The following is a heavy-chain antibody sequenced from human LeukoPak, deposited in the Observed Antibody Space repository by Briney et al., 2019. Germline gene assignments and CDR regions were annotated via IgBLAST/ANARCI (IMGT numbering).Heavy chain of an antibody. J-gene: IGHJ4*02. CDR1: GFSLSTSGMR. Sequence: ESGPALVKPTQTLTLTCTFSGFSLSTSGMRVSWIRQPPGKALEWLARIDWDDDKFYSTSLKTRLTISKDTSKNQVVLTMTNMDPVDTATYYCARIRDNGDYFDYWGQGTLVTVSS. CDR2: IDWDDDK. CDR3: ARIRDNGDYFDY. V-gene: IGHV2-70*04. D-gene: IGHD4-17*01.